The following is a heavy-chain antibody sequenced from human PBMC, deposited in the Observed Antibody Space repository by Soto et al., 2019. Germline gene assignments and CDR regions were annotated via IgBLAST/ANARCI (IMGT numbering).Heavy chain of an antibody. CDR1: GFTFSSYW. Sequence: EVQLVESGGGLVQPGGSLRLSGAASGFTFSSYWMSWVRQAPGKGLVWVANIKQDGSEKYYVDSVKGRFTISRDNAKNSLYLQMNGLRAEDTAVYYFARLNWGDAFDIWGQGTMVTVAS. CDR3: ARLNWGDAFDI. CDR2: IKQDGSEK. V-gene: IGHV3-7*05. D-gene: IGHD7-27*01. J-gene: IGHJ3*02.